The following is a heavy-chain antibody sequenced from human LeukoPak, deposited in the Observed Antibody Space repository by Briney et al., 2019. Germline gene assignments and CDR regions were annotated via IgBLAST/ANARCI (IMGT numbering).Heavy chain of an antibody. V-gene: IGHV1-18*01. CDR3: ARGNTGSEY. CDR1: GDTF. D-gene: IGHD1-14*01. CDR2: ISPYNGNT. J-gene: IGHJ4*02. Sequence: ASVKVSCKTSGDTFIHWVRQAPGQGLEWMGWISPYNGNTNYAQKLQGRVTMTSDTSTSTAYMELRSLRSDDTAVYYCARGNTGSEYWGQGTLVTVSS.